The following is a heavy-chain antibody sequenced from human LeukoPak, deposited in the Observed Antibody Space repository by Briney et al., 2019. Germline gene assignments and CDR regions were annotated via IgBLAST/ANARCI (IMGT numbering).Heavy chain of an antibody. Sequence: SVKVSCKASGGTLSSYAISWVRQAPGQGLEWMGGIIPIFGTANYAQKFQGRVTITADESTSTAYMELSSLRSEDTAVYYCAKGGFTIWDIEDYWGQGTLVTVSS. J-gene: IGHJ4*02. CDR1: GGTLSSYA. D-gene: IGHD3-3*01. CDR2: IIPIFGTA. CDR3: AKGGFTIWDIEDY. V-gene: IGHV1-69*13.